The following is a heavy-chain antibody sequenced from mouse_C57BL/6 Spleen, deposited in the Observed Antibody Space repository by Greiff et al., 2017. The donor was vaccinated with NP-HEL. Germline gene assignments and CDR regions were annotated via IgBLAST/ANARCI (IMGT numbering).Heavy chain of an antibody. CDR2: ITPSNGGT. CDR3: AIYYYGSSYPFDY. V-gene: IGHV1-53*01. CDR1: GYTFTSYW. D-gene: IGHD1-1*01. J-gene: IGHJ2*01. Sequence: VQLQQPGTELVKPGASVKLSCKASGYTFTSYWMHWLKQRPGQGLEWIGNITPSNGGTNYNEKFKSKATLTVDKSSSTAYMQLSSLTSEDSAVYYCAIYYYGSSYPFDYWGQGTTRTVSS.